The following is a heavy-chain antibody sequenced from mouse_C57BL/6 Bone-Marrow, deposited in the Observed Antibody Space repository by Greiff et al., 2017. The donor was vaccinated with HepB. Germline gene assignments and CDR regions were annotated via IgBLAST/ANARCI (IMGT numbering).Heavy chain of an antibody. J-gene: IGHJ4*01. CDR3: ARSDYGSFYAMDY. CDR1: GYSFTDYN. Sequence: VQPGASVKISCKASGYSFTDYNMNWVKQSNGKSLEWIGVINPNYGTTSYNQKFKGKATLTVDQSSSTAYMQLNSLTSEDSAVYYCARSDYGSFYAMDYWGQGTSVTVSS. V-gene: IGHV1-39*01. CDR2: INPNYGTT. D-gene: IGHD1-1*01.